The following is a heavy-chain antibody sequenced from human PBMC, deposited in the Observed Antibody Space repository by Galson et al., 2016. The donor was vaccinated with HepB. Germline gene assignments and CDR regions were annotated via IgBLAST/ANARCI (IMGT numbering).Heavy chain of an antibody. D-gene: IGHD4-17*01. V-gene: IGHV3-30*04. Sequence: SLRLSCTASGFSFNDYGFHWVRQAPGKGLEWLAMISYGGDIYYTDSVKGRFTISRDNSENTLYLQMNSLRAEDTAVYYCARIYGDYFSSWGQGTLVTVSS. CDR1: GFSFNDYG. CDR2: ISYGGDI. CDR3: ARIYGDYFSS. J-gene: IGHJ4*02.